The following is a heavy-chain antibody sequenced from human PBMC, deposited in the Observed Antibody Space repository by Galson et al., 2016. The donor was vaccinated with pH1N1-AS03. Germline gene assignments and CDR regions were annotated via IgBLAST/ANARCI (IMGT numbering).Heavy chain of an antibody. J-gene: IGHJ4*02. CDR3: ARGRARGYSDYDL. D-gene: IGHD5-12*01. V-gene: IGHV3-53*01. CDR2: TYTGGST. Sequence: SLRLSCAASGFTVSSNYMSWVRQAPGKGLEWVSLTYTGGSTDYADSVKGRFTISRDNSKNTLYLQMNSLRAEDTAMYYCARGRARGYSDYDLWGQGTLVTVSS. CDR1: GFTVSSNY.